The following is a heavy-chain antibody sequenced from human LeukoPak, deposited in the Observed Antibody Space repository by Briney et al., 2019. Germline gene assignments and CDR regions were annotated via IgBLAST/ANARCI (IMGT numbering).Heavy chain of an antibody. CDR3: AKEAQYGSGSKYYYYYYGMDV. V-gene: IGHV3-30*18. D-gene: IGHD3-10*01. J-gene: IGHJ6*02. CDR1: GFTFSSYA. Sequence: GGSLRLSCAASGFTFSSYAMSWVRQAPGKGLEWVAVISYDGSNKYYADSVKGRFTISRDNSKNTLYLQMNSLRAEDTAVYYCAKEAQYGSGSKYYYYYYGMDVWGQGTTVTVSS. CDR2: ISYDGSNK.